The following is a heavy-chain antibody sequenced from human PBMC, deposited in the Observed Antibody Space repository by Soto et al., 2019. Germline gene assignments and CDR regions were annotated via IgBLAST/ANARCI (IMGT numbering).Heavy chain of an antibody. V-gene: IGHV1-69*02. CDR2: IIPILGIA. CDR1: GGTFSSYT. Sequence: QVQLVQSGADVKKPGSSVKVSCKASGGTFSSYTISWVREAPGQGLEWMGRIIPILGIANYAQKFQGRVTITADKSTSTAYMELSSLRSEDTAVYYCARLWFGELLLDYWGQGTLVTVSS. D-gene: IGHD3-10*01. CDR3: ARLWFGELLLDY. J-gene: IGHJ4*02.